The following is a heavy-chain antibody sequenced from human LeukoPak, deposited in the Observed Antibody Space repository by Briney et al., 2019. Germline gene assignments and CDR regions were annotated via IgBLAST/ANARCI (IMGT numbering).Heavy chain of an antibody. CDR1: GFTFSSYW. V-gene: IGHV3-74*01. J-gene: IGHJ4*02. CDR3: TRGNHYGSDY. D-gene: IGHD3-10*01. CDR2: INNDGTTT. Sequence: GGSLRLSCAAASGFTFSSYWMHWVRQAPGKGLVWVSGINNDGTTTGNADSVKGRFTISRDNAKNTLYLQMNSLRAEDTAVYYCTRGNHYGSDYWGQGTLVTVSS.